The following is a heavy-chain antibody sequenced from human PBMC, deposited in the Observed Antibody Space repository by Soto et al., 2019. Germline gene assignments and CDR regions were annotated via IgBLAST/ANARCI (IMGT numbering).Heavy chain of an antibody. J-gene: IGHJ4*02. Sequence: QVQLVQSGAEVRKPGASVKVSCKPSGYTFNTYYLHWLRQAPGQALEWMGVIHPSGGGTTYAQKFLGRVTVTRDTSTNTVFMELSSVRSDDTAVYYCARGGHIAVVTASFDNWGQGTLVTVSS. V-gene: IGHV1-46*02. CDR1: GYTFNTYY. D-gene: IGHD2-21*02. CDR2: IHPSGGGT. CDR3: ARGGHIAVVTASFDN.